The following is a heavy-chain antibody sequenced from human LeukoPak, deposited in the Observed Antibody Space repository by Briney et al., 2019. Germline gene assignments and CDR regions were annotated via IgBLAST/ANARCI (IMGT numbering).Heavy chain of an antibody. CDR3: ARLGGLRAFDI. Sequence: SETLSLTCAVSGYSISSGYDWGWIRQPPGKGLEWIGSIYHSGSTYYNPSLKSRVTISVDTSKNQFSLKLSSVTAADTAVYYCARLGGLRAFDIWGQGTMVTVSS. V-gene: IGHV4-38-2*01. CDR1: GYSISSGYD. J-gene: IGHJ3*02. D-gene: IGHD5-12*01. CDR2: IYHSGST.